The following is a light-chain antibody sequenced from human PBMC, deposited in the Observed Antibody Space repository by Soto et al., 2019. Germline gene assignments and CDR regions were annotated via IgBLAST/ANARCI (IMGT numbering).Light chain of an antibody. CDR1: QTVSSN. CDR3: QQHNNWRYT. J-gene: IGKJ2*01. V-gene: IGKV3-15*01. Sequence: EVVMTQSPATLSVSPGESATLSCRASQTVSSNVAWYQQRPGQAPRLLIDGAFTRATGVPARFSGSRSGTEFPLTISSPQSEDFGLYYCQQHNNWRYTFGQGTKLEIK. CDR2: GAF.